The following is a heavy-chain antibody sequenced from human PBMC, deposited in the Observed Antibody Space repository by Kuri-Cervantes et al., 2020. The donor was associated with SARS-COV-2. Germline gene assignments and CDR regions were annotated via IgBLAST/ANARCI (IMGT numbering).Heavy chain of an antibody. CDR1: GYSISSGYY. Sequence: GESLKISCAVSGYSISSGYYWGWIRQPPGKGLEWIGRVRGKANNYATAYAASVKGRFTISRDDSKNMAYLQMHSLKTEDTAVYYCTTLIDYWGQGALVTVSS. V-gene: IGHV3-73*01. CDR2: VRGKANNYAT. J-gene: IGHJ4*02. CDR3: TTLIDY.